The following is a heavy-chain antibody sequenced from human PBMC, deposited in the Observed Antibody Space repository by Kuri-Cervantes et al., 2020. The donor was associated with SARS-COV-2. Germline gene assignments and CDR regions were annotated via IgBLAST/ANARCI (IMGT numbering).Heavy chain of an antibody. CDR2: FDPEDGET. CDR3: AGGEGVVVVPAIRYAFHI. CDR1: GYTLTELS. Sequence: ASVKVSCKVSGYTLTELSMHWVRQAPGKGLEWMGGFDPEDGETIYAQKFQGRVTMTEDTSTDTAYMELSSLRSEDTAVYYCAGGEGVVVVPAIRYAFHIWGQGTMVTVSS. D-gene: IGHD2-2*01. J-gene: IGHJ3*02. V-gene: IGHV1-24*01.